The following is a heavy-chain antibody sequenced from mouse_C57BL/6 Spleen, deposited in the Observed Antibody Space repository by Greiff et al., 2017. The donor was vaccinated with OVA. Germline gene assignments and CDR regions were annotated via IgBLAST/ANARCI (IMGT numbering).Heavy chain of an antibody. D-gene: IGHD1-1*01. V-gene: IGHV1-26*01. CDR2: INPNNGGT. Sequence: VQLQQSGPELVKPGASVKISCKASGYTFTDYYMNWVKQSHGKSLEWIGDINPNNGGTSYNQKFKGKATLTVDKSSSTAYMELRSLTSEDSAVYYCARSGYYGSSWYFDVWGTETTGTVSS. J-gene: IGHJ1*03. CDR1: GYTFTDYY. CDR3: ARSGYYGSSWYFDV.